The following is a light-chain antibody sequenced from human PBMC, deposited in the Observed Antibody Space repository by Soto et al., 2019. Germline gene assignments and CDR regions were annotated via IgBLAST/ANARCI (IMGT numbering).Light chain of an antibody. J-gene: IGLJ2*01. CDR1: NSDVGGYNY. V-gene: IGLV2-14*03. CDR2: DVS. Sequence: QSVLTQPASVSGSPGQSITISCTGTNSDVGGYNYVSWYQQHPGKAPKLLIYDVSSRPSGLSNRFSGSKSGNTASLIISGLQAEDEADYYCSSNAGSNNLVFGGGTKVTVL. CDR3: SSNAGSNNLV.